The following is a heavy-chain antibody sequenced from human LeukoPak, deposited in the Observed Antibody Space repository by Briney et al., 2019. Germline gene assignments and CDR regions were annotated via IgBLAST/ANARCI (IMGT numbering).Heavy chain of an antibody. Sequence: GGSLRLSCAASGFTLSDYWMHRVRQAPGRGLVWVSRIYSDGGSPTYADSVKGRFTISRDNAKNTLYLQMNSLSVEDTAVYYCARGRGSYGWFDPWGQGTLVTVSS. D-gene: IGHD3-10*01. CDR1: GFTLSDYW. J-gene: IGHJ5*02. V-gene: IGHV3-74*01. CDR3: ARGRGSYGWFDP. CDR2: IYSDGGSP.